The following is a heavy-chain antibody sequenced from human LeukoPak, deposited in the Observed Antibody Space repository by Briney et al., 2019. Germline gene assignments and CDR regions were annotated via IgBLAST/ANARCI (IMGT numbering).Heavy chain of an antibody. D-gene: IGHD3-3*01. Sequence: GGSLRLSCTASGFTFSGYSLNWVRQAPGKGLEWVSTTSRSGSYVYYADKVKGRFTISRDNAKNSLYLQMNSLRAEDTAVYYCARSASDFWSGYRADNYMDVWGKGTTVTVSS. CDR2: TSRSGSYV. CDR3: ARSASDFWSGYRADNYMDV. V-gene: IGHV3-21*06. CDR1: GFTFSGYS. J-gene: IGHJ6*03.